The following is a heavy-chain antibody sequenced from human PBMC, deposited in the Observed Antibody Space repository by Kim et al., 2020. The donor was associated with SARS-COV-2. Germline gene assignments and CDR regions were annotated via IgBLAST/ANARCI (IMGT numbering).Heavy chain of an antibody. J-gene: IGHJ4*02. Sequence: IDYADSVEGRFTISRDNANNSLSLEMNSLSDEDTAVYYCARSTGDVGYFDLWGQGTLVTVSS. CDR3: ARSTGDVGYFDL. CDR2: I. D-gene: IGHD3-16*01. V-gene: IGHV3-48*02.